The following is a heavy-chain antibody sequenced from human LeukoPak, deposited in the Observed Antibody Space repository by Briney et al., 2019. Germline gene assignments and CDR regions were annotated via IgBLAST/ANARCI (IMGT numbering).Heavy chain of an antibody. CDR1: GFTFSSYE. Sequence: GGSLRLSCAASGFTFSSYEMNWVRQAPGKGLEWVSGINWNGGSTAYADSVKGRFTISRDNSKNTLYLQMNSLRAEDTAVYYCARHGSMTLIRGRLRYYYMDVWGKGTTVTISS. CDR2: INWNGGST. CDR3: ARHGSMTLIRGRLRYYYMDV. V-gene: IGHV3-20*04. J-gene: IGHJ6*03. D-gene: IGHD3-10*01.